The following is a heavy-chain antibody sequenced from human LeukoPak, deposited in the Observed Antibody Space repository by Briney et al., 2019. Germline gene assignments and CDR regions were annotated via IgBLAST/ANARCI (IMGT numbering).Heavy chain of an antibody. CDR2: ISYDGSNK. CDR1: GFTFSSYA. Sequence: PGGSLRLSCAASGFTFSSYAMHWVRQAPGKGLEWVAVISYDGSNKYYADSVKGRFTISRDNSKNTLYLQMNSLRAEDTAVYYCARDTGYCTNGVCYKGSRPLDYWGQGTLVTVSS. CDR3: ARDTGYCTNGVCYKGSRPLDY. V-gene: IGHV3-30-3*01. D-gene: IGHD2-8*01. J-gene: IGHJ4*02.